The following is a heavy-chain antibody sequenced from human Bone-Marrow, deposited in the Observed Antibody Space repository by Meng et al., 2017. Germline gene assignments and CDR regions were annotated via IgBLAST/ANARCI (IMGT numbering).Heavy chain of an antibody. D-gene: IGHD1-26*01. V-gene: IGHV4-59*01. J-gene: IGHJ4*02. Sequence: QVHLQDAGPGLVKPSETLSLTCTVSSGSINSYFWSWIRQPPGKGPEWIGYISYSGSTNYNPSLKSRVTISVDTSKNQFSLKLSSVTAADTAVYYCARVGYSGSRVTSYYFDYWGQGTLVTVSS. CDR2: ISYSGST. CDR3: ARVGYSGSRVTSYYFDY. CDR1: SGSINSYF.